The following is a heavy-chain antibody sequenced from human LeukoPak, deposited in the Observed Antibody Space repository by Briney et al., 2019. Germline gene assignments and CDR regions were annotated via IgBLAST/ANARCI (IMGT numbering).Heavy chain of an antibody. V-gene: IGHV3-7*01. J-gene: IGHJ4*02. CDR1: GFTFSSHW. D-gene: IGHD3-10*01. CDR2: IKQDGSEK. CDR3: ARLSRAKLDY. Sequence: GGSLRLSCAASGFTFSSHWMSWVRQAPGKGLEWVANIKQDGSEKYYVDSVKGRFTISRDNAKNSLYLQMNSLRAEDTAVYYCARLSRAKLDYWGQGTLVTVSS.